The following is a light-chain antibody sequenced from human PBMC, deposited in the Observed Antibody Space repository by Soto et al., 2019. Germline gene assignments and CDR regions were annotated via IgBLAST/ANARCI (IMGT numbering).Light chain of an antibody. J-gene: IGKJ1*01. CDR3: QQYNDWPLT. V-gene: IGKV3-15*01. CDR1: QSVRSN. Sequence: EIVMTQSPVTLSVSPGERATLSCRASQSVRSNLAWYQQKPGQAPNLLIYGAFTRATGIPARFSGTGSGTEFTLPISSLQSEDFALYYCQQYNDWPLTFGQGTKLEV. CDR2: GAF.